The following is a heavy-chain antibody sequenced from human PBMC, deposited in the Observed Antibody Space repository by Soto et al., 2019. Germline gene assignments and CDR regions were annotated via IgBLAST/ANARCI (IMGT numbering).Heavy chain of an antibody. CDR3: ASSIAAAVKDYYGMDV. V-gene: IGHV3-20*04. D-gene: IGHD6-13*01. J-gene: IGHJ6*02. CDR1: GFTFDDYG. Sequence: EVQLVESGGCVVRPGGSLRLSCAASGFTFDDYGMSWVRQAPGKGLEWVSGINWNGGSTGYADSVKGRFTISRDNAKNSLYLQMNSLRAEDTALYYCASSIAAAVKDYYGMDVWGQGTTVTVSS. CDR2: INWNGGST.